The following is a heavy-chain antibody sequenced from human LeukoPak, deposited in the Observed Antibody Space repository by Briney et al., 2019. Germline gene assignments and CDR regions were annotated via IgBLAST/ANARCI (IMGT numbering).Heavy chain of an antibody. V-gene: IGHV3-7*01. J-gene: IGHJ4*02. CDR2: IKQDGSER. D-gene: IGHD1-7*01. CDR1: GFTFSDYW. Sequence: PGGSLRLSCAASGFTFSDYWMTWVRQAPGKRLEWVAHIKQDGSERYYGDSVKGRFTISRDNAKNLVYLQMNSLGAEDTAVYYCARGWNYAFRFDYWGQGTLVTVSS. CDR3: ARGWNYAFRFDY.